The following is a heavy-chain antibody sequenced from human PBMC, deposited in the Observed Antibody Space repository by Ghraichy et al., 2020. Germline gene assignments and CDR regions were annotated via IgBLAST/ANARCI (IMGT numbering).Heavy chain of an antibody. CDR3: ARGGSRGSADY. V-gene: IGHV3-74*03. Sequence: GGSLRLSCAASGFTFSTYWMYWVRQAPGKGLMWVSRIKNDETSTTYADSVKGRFTISRDNAKNTLYPQMNSLRADDTAVYYCARGGSRGSADYWGQGTLVTVSS. CDR1: GFTFSTYW. CDR2: IKNDETST. D-gene: IGHD1-26*01. J-gene: IGHJ4*02.